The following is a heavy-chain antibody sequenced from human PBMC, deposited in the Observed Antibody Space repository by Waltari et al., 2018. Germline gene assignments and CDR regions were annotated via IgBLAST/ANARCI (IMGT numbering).Heavy chain of an antibody. CDR3: ARVAVPAAPDPYYYYGMDV. V-gene: IGHV3-48*03. CDR1: GFTFSSSE. J-gene: IGHJ6*02. Sequence: EVQLVESGGGLVQPGGSLRLSCAASGFTFSSSEMTWFRPAPGKGLEWVSYISSSGSTIYYADSVKGRFTISRDNAKNSLYLQMNSLRAEDTAVYYCARVAVPAAPDPYYYYGMDVWGQGTTVTVSS. D-gene: IGHD2-2*01. CDR2: ISSSGSTI.